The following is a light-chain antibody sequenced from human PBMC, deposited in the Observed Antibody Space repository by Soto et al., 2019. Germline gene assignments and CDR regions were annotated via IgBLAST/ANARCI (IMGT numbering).Light chain of an antibody. Sequence: IVLTQSPGTLSLSPGERATLSCRASQSVPKSYLAWYQQRPGQAPRLLIYDASNRATGIPDRFSGSESGTDFTLTISRLEPEDFAVYYCHQYAGSPLTFGQGTRLEIK. J-gene: IGKJ5*01. CDR3: HQYAGSPLT. CDR1: QSVPKSY. CDR2: DAS. V-gene: IGKV3-20*01.